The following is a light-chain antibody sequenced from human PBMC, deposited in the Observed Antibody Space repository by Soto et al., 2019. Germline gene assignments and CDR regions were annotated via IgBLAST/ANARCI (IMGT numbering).Light chain of an antibody. CDR2: EVN. Sequence: QSALTQPASVSASPGQSITISCTGTSSDVGGYKFVSWYQHHPGKGPKLMIYEVNNRPSGVSNRFSGSKSGNTASLTISGLQPEDEADYYCLSYTSANTRVFGGGTMITVL. CDR3: LSYTSANTRV. CDR1: SSDVGGYKF. V-gene: IGLV2-14*01. J-gene: IGLJ3*02.